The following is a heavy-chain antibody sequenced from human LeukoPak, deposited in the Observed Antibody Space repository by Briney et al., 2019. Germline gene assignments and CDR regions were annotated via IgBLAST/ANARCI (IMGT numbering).Heavy chain of an antibody. V-gene: IGHV3-33*01. CDR1: GFPFSSYG. J-gene: IGHJ4*02. CDR2: LVYDARS. Sequence: GTSLRLSYAASGFPFSSYGMHWVRQAPGKGLEWVARLVYDARSDYGNSVKGRFSISRDDSKNTLFLDMSNLRVEDTALYYCARDLSAAFDFWGQGVLVTVSS. D-gene: IGHD6-19*01. CDR3: ARDLSAAFDF.